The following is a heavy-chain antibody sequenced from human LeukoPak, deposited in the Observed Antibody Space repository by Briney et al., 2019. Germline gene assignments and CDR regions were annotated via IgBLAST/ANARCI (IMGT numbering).Heavy chain of an antibody. D-gene: IGHD3-10*01. Sequence: PGGSLRLSCSASGFSFTSYAMTWVRQAPERGLEWVSEISPSGDRTYYADSVKGRFTISRDNSKSTVYLQMDSLTADDTAVYYCIRYASGSRDEGAVWGQGTTVTVSS. CDR2: ISPSGDRT. CDR1: GFSFTSYA. V-gene: IGHV3-23*01. CDR3: IRYASGSRDEGAV. J-gene: IGHJ6*02.